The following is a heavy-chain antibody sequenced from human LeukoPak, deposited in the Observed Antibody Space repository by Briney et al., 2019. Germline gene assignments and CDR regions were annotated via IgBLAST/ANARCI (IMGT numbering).Heavy chain of an antibody. CDR1: GYTFTSND. CDR3: ARGAFGVFPPATYYYYMDV. J-gene: IGHJ6*03. CDR2: IIPIFGTA. V-gene: IGHV1-69*13. Sequence: SVKVSCKASGYTFTSNDINWVRQAPGQGLEWVGGIIPIFGTANYAQKFQGRVTITADESTITAYMELSSLRSEDTAVYYCARGAFGVFPPATYYYYMDVWGKGTTVTVSS. D-gene: IGHD3-3*01.